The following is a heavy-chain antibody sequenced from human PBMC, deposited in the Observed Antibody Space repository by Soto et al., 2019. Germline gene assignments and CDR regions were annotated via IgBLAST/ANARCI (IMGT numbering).Heavy chain of an antibody. CDR2: IFHSLGA. CDR3: VRDLNGSGDY. Sequence: PSETLSLTCTVSGGSTTSDYWIWIRQPPGKGLEWLGYIFHSLGAKYNPSLGSRGTISLDTSKNQLSLSLRSVTAADTAIYFCVRDLNGSGDYWGQGTLVTIPS. D-gene: IGHD3-10*01. V-gene: IGHV4-59*01. J-gene: IGHJ4*02. CDR1: GGSTTSDY.